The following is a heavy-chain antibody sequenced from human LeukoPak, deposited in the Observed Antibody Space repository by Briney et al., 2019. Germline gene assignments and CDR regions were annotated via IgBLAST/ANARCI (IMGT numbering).Heavy chain of an antibody. Sequence: PSETLSLTCTVSGGSISTSSYYWGWVRQPPGKGLEWIGEINHSGSTNYNPSLKSRVTISVDTSKNQFSLKLSSVTAADTAVYYCARRGGSILWFRRDFDYWGQGTLVTVSS. CDR1: GGSISTSSYY. CDR3: ARRGGSILWFRRDFDY. J-gene: IGHJ4*02. CDR2: INHSGST. V-gene: IGHV4-39*07. D-gene: IGHD3-10*01.